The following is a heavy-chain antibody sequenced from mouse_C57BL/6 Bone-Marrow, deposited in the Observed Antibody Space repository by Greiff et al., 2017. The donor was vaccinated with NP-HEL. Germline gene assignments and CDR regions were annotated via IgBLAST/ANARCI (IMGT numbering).Heavy chain of an antibody. J-gene: IGHJ2*01. V-gene: IGHV1-42*01. Sequence: VQLKQSGPELVKPGASVKISCKASGYSFTGYYMNWVKQSPEKSLEWIGEINPSTGGTTYNQKFKAKATLTVDKSSSTAYMQLKSLTSEDSAVYYCAREDGNFFDYWGQGTTLTVSS. CDR2: INPSTGGT. D-gene: IGHD2-1*01. CDR1: GYSFTGYY. CDR3: AREDGNFFDY.